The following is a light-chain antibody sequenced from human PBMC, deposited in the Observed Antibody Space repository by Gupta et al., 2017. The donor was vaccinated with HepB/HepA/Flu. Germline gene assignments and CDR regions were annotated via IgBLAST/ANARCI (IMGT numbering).Light chain of an antibody. J-gene: IGLJ2*01. CDR2: DIS. CDR1: SSDVGCYNS. CDR3: SSNTSSSILT. Sequence: QSSLTQAASLSGSPGQSITISCTGTSSDVGCYNSVSWYQHHPGKAPKLMIYDISNRSSGVSNCFSCSTSGNTASRTIAAHPAEDESDYYCSSNTSSSILTFGQGTK. V-gene: IGLV2-14*03.